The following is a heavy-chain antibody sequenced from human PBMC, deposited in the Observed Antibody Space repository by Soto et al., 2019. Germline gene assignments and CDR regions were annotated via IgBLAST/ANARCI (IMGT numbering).Heavy chain of an antibody. D-gene: IGHD2-15*01. CDR1: GGSISSYY. Sequence: SETLSLTCTVSGGSISSYYWSWIRQPPGKGLEWIGYIYYSGSTNYNPSLKSRITISVDTSKNQFSLKVRSVTAADAAVYYCGRDLKEYCSDGKCNWFDPWGQGTLVTVSS. CDR3: GRDLKEYCSDGKCNWFDP. J-gene: IGHJ5*02. V-gene: IGHV4-59*01. CDR2: IYYSGST.